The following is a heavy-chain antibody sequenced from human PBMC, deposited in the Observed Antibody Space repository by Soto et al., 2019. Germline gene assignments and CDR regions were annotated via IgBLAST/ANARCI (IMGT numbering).Heavy chain of an antibody. Sequence: QVQLQESGPGLVKPSETLSLTCTVSGGSISSYYWSWIWQPPGKGLEWMGYIYYSGSTNYNPSLKSRVTISVDTSKNQSSLKLSSVTAADTAVYYCAREVWFGELHAFDIWGQGTMVTVSS. CDR1: GGSISSYY. CDR2: IYYSGST. CDR3: AREVWFGELHAFDI. J-gene: IGHJ3*02. D-gene: IGHD3-10*01. V-gene: IGHV4-59*01.